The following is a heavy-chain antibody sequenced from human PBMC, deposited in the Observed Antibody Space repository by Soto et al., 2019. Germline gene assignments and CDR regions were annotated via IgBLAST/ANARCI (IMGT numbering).Heavy chain of an antibody. CDR2: INHSGST. CDR1: GGSFSGYY. CDR3: ARDDNGRPHFDY. Sequence: PSETLSLTCAVYGGSFSGYYWSWIRQPPGKGLEWIGEINHSGSTNYNPSLKSRVTISVDTSKNQFSLKLSSVTAADTAVYYCARDDNGRPHFDYWGQGTLVTVSS. J-gene: IGHJ4*02. V-gene: IGHV4-34*01. D-gene: IGHD2-8*01.